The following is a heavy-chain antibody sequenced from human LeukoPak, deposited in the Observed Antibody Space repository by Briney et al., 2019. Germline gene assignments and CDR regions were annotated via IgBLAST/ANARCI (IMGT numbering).Heavy chain of an antibody. CDR2: IIPIFGPA. CDR3: TRSGYGFSF. D-gene: IGHD5-18*01. Sequence: ASVNVSCKASGGTFSMQAFTWVRQAPGQGLEWMGGIIPIFGPANYGQKFQGRVTVTADESTNTVYMELSSLRCEDTAVYYCTRSGYGFSFWGQGTLVTVSS. V-gene: IGHV1-69*13. CDR1: GGTFSMQA. J-gene: IGHJ4*02.